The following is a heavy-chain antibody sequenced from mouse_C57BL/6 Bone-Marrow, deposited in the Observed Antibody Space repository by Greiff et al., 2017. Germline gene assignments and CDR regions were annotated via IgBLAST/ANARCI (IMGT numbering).Heavy chain of an antibody. D-gene: IGHD2-2*01. CDR2: IDPETGGT. CDR1: GYTFTDYE. V-gene: IGHV1-15*01. CDR3: TRGYGYSAMDY. Sequence: QVQLKESGAELVRPGASVTLSCKASGYTFTDYEMHWVQQTPVHGLEWIGAIDPETGGTSYNQKFKGQAILTADKSSSTAYMELRSLTSADSAVYCGTRGYGYSAMDYWGQGTSVTVSS. J-gene: IGHJ4*01.